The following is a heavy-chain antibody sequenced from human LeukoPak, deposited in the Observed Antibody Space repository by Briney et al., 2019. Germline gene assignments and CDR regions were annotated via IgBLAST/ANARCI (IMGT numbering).Heavy chain of an antibody. CDR2: MSSSSSTI. CDR1: GFTFSSYS. J-gene: IGHJ4*02. D-gene: IGHD6-19*01. CDR3: ATLAVAGNNY. V-gene: IGHV3-48*01. Sequence: GGSLRLSCAASGFTFSSYSMNWVRQAPGKGLEWVAYMSSSSSTIYYADSVKGRFTISRDNAKNSLYLQMNSLRAEDTAVYYCATLAVAGNNYWGQGTLVTVSS.